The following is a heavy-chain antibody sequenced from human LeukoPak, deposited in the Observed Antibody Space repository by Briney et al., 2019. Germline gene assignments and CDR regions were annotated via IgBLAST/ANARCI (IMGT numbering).Heavy chain of an antibody. D-gene: IGHD3-22*01. V-gene: IGHV3-23*01. Sequence: PGGSLRLSCAASGFTFSSYAMSWVRQAPGKGLEWVSAISGGSTSTYYADSVKGRFTISRDNSKTTLYLQVNSLRADDTAVYYCARESSDYYDSSGYYPGRYYFDYWGQGTLVTVSS. CDR1: GFTFSSYA. CDR3: ARESSDYYDSSGYYPGRYYFDY. J-gene: IGHJ4*02. CDR2: ISGGSTST.